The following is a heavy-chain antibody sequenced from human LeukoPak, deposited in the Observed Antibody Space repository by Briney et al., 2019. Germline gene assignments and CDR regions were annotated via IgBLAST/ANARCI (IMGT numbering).Heavy chain of an antibody. Sequence: GGSLRLSCAASGFTFSSYAMHWVRQAPGKGLEWVAVISYDGSNKHYADSVKGRFTISRDNSKNTLYLQMNSLRAEDTAVYYCARARYSSGWYQEWELLLGYWGQGTLVTVSS. CDR1: GFTFSSYA. V-gene: IGHV3-30-3*01. CDR3: ARARYSSGWYQEWELLLGY. CDR2: ISYDGSNK. D-gene: IGHD6-19*01. J-gene: IGHJ4*02.